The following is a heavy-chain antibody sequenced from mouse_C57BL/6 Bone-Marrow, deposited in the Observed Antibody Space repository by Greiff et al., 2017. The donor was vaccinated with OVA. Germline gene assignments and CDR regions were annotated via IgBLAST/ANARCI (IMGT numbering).Heavy chain of an antibody. Sequence: EVKLVESGEGLVKPGGSLTLSCAASGFTFSSYAMSWVRQTPEKRLEWVAYISSGGDYIYYADTVKGRFTISRDNARNTLYLQMSSLKSEDTAMYYCTRAPYYGRAYWGQGTLVTVSA. D-gene: IGHD1-1*01. CDR2: ISSGGDYI. J-gene: IGHJ3*01. V-gene: IGHV5-9-1*02. CDR1: GFTFSSYA. CDR3: TRAPYYGRAY.